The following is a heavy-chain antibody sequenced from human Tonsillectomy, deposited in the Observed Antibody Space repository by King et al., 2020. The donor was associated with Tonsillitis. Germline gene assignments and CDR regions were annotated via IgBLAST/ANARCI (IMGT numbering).Heavy chain of an antibody. D-gene: IGHD2-21*01. J-gene: IGHJ3*02. CDR1: GFTFSNYA. CDR3: VKDTPNLGDSSDVFDI. CDR2: INSNGGGT. V-gene: IGHV3-23*04. Sequence: VQLVESGGGLVQPGGSLRLSCAASGFTFSNYAMSWVRQTPGKGLVWVSAINSNGGGTYYADSVEGRFTIARDNSKNTVYLQMNSLRVEDTALYYCVKDTPNLGDSSDVFDIWGQGTMVTVSS.